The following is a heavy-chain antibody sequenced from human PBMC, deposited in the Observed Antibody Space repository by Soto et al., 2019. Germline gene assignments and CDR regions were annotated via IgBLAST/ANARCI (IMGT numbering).Heavy chain of an antibody. CDR1: GGTFSSYA. V-gene: IGHV1-69*13. J-gene: IGHJ4*02. CDR3: ARSYYYYDSSGYYLADAFYYFDY. D-gene: IGHD3-22*01. Sequence: SVKVSCKASGGTFSSYAISWVRQAPGQGLEWMGGIIPIFGTANYAQKFQGRVTITADESTNTAYMELSSLRSEDTAVHYCARSYYYYDSSGYYLADAFYYFDYWGQGTLVTVSS. CDR2: IIPIFGTA.